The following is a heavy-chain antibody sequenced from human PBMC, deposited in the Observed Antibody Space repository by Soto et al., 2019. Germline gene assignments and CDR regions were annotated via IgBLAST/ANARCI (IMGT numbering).Heavy chain of an antibody. D-gene: IGHD6-19*01. J-gene: IGHJ3*02. Sequence: ASVKVSCKASGYTFTSYAIHWVRQAPGPRLEWMGWINAGNGNTQYSQKFQGRVTITRDTSASIAYMEVSSLRAEDTAVYFCAKTTDGWFSAFEIWGQGTVVTVSS. CDR2: INAGNGNT. CDR1: GYTFTSYA. V-gene: IGHV1-3*01. CDR3: AKTTDGWFSAFEI.